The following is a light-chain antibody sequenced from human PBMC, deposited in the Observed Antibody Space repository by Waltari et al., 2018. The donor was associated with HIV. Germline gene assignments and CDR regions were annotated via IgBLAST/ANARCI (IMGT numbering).Light chain of an antibody. J-gene: IGLJ3*02. CDR3: VLFMGNGIWV. V-gene: IGLV8-61*01. CDR2: STT. Sequence: QTVVTQEPSFSVSPGGTVTLTCGLSSGSVSTSYYPSWYQQTPGQAPRTLIYSTTTRSSGVPDRFSGSILGNKAALTNTGAQADDESDYYCVLFMGNGIWVFGGGTKLTVL. CDR1: SGSVSTSYY.